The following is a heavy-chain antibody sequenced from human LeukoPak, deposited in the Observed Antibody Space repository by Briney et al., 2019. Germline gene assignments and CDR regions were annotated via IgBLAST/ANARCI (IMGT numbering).Heavy chain of an antibody. CDR3: ARGYSSSWYDY. Sequence: GGSLRLSCAASRFTFNKYGMHWVRQAPGKGLEWVAFIRYDGSNKNYADSVKGRFTISRDNSKNTLYLQMNSLRAEDTAVYYCARGYSSSWYDYWGQGTLVTVSS. V-gene: IGHV3-30*02. J-gene: IGHJ4*02. D-gene: IGHD6-13*01. CDR1: RFTFNKYG. CDR2: IRYDGSNK.